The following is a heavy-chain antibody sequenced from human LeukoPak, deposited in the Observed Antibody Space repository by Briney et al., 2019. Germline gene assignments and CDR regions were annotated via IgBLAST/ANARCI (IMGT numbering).Heavy chain of an antibody. V-gene: IGHV1-69*04. J-gene: IGHJ3*02. CDR3: ARDLGSPWPGITMVRGVIGPFDI. CDR1: GGSFSNYV. D-gene: IGHD3-10*01. CDR2: IIPVLDVS. Sequence: GASVKVSCKASGGSFSNYVITWVRQAPGQGLEWMGRIIPVLDVSNFAQKFQGRVTITADESTSTAYMELSSLRSEDTAVYYCARDLGSPWPGITMVRGVIGPFDIWGQGTMVTVSS.